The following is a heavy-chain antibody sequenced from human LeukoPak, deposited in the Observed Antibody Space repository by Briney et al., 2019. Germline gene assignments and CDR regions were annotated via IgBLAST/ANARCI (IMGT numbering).Heavy chain of an antibody. CDR1: GGTFSSYA. J-gene: IGHJ4*02. Sequence: SVKVSCKASGGTFSSYAISWVRQAPGQGLEWMGGIIPIFGTANYAQKFQGRVTITTDESTSTAYMELSSLRSEDTAVYYCATERVGYCSSTSCYTSDYWGQGTLVTVSS. V-gene: IGHV1-69*05. CDR2: IIPIFGTA. D-gene: IGHD2-2*02. CDR3: ATERVGYCSSTSCYTSDY.